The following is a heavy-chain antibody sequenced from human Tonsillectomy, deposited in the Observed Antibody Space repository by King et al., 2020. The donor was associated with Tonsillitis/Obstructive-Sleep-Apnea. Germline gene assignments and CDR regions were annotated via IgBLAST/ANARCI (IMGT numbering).Heavy chain of an antibody. D-gene: IGHD3-10*01. CDR3: ATTYYYGSGSYGGYYFDY. J-gene: IGHJ4*02. V-gene: IGHV3-74*01. CDR2: INSDGSST. CDR1: GFTFSSYW. Sequence: VQLVESGGGLVQPGGSLRLSCAASGFTFSSYWMHWVRQAPGKGLVWVSRINSDGSSTTYADSVKGRFSISRDNAKNTLYLQMNSLRAEDTAVYYCATTYYYGSGSYGGYYFDYWGQGNLVTVSS.